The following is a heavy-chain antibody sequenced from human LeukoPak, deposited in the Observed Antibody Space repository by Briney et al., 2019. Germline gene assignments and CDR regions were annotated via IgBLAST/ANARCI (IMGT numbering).Heavy chain of an antibody. Sequence: GGSLRLSCAASGFTFSSYAMSWVRQAPGKGLEWVSAISGSGGSTYYADSVKGRFTISRDNSKNTLCLQMNSLRAEDTAVYYCAMSSIVVVPAATDYWGQGTLVTVSS. V-gene: IGHV3-23*01. J-gene: IGHJ4*02. D-gene: IGHD2-2*01. CDR1: GFTFSSYA. CDR3: AMSSIVVVPAATDY. CDR2: ISGSGGST.